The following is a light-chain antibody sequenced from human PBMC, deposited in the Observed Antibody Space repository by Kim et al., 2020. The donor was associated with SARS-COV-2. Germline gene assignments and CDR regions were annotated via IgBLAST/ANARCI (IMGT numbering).Light chain of an antibody. CDR2: SDN. J-gene: IGLJ2*01. V-gene: IGLV1-44*01. Sequence: GQRLTISCSGSGSNIGLNIVQWYQQLPGTAPKLLIYSDNQRPSGVPDRFSGSRSGSSASLAISGLQSEDEADYYCAAWDDSLNGVVLGGGTQLTVL. CDR3: AAWDDSLNGVV. CDR1: GSNIGLNI.